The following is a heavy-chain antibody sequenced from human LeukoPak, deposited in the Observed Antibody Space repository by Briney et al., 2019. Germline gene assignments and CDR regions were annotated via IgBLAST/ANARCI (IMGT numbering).Heavy chain of an antibody. V-gene: IGHV3-49*04. J-gene: IGHJ4*02. D-gene: IGHD1-26*01. Sequence: GGSLRLSCTASGFTFCDYAMSWVRQAPGEGLEWGGFIRSKAYGGTTKSAASVKGRFTTSRDDSKSIAYLQMNSLKTEDTAVYYCSLRVGATAPFDYWGQGTLFTVSS. CDR2: IRSKAYGGTT. CDR3: SLRVGATAPFDY. CDR1: GFTFCDYA.